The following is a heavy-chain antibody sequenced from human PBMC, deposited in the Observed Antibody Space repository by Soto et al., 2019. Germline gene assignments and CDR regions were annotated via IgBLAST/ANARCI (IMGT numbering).Heavy chain of an antibody. CDR3: ARVGDYGANSGFDF. J-gene: IGHJ4*02. Sequence: ASVKVSCKASGHTFTANHMHWVRQAPGQGLEWMGWINPNSGGTNYAQKLQGRVTMTRDTSISTAYMELSSLRSDDTAVYYCARVGDYGANSGFDFWGQGALVTVSS. V-gene: IGHV1-2*02. D-gene: IGHD4-17*01. CDR2: INPNSGGT. CDR1: GHTFTANH.